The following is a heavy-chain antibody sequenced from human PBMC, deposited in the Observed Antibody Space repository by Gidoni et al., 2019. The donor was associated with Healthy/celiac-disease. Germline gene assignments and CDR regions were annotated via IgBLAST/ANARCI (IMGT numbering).Heavy chain of an antibody. V-gene: IGHV1-69*02. CDR2: IIPILGIA. Sequence: QVQLVQSGAEVKKPGSSVKVCCKASGGTFSSYTISWVRQAPGQGLEWMGRIIPILGIANYAQKFQGRVTITADKSTSTAYMELSSLRSEDTAVYYCARSPSIAAAGIFDYWGQGTLVTVSS. D-gene: IGHD6-13*01. CDR3: ARSPSIAAAGIFDY. CDR1: GGTFSSYT. J-gene: IGHJ4*02.